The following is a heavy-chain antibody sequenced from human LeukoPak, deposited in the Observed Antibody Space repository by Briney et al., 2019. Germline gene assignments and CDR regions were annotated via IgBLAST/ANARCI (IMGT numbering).Heavy chain of an antibody. V-gene: IGHV1-2*02. Sequence: GASVKVSCKASGYTFIGYYMHWVRQAPGQGLGYMGWINPDSGDTNYAQKFQGRVTMTRDTSISTAYMELSSLRSDDTAVYYCAKVIQGAVAFHYWGQGTLVTVSS. CDR1: GYTFIGYY. CDR3: AKVIQGAVAFHY. CDR2: INPDSGDT. J-gene: IGHJ4*02. D-gene: IGHD6-19*01.